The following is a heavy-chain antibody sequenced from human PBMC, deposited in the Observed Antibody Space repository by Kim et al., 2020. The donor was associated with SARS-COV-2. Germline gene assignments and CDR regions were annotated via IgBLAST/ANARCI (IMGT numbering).Heavy chain of an antibody. CDR2: ISYDGSNK. V-gene: IGHV3-30*18. D-gene: IGHD6-13*01. CDR1: GFTFSSYG. Sequence: GGSLRLSCAASGFTFSSYGMHWVRQAPGKGLEWVAVISYDGSNKYYADSVKGRFTISRDNSKNTLYLQMNSLRAEDTAVYYCAKDQGSSWYAVGWELPYFDYWGQGTLVTVSS. J-gene: IGHJ4*02. CDR3: AKDQGSSWYAVGWELPYFDY.